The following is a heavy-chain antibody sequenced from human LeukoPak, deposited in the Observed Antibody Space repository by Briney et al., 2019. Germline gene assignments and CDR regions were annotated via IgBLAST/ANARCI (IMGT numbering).Heavy chain of an antibody. CDR3: ARRRDDILTGYYIDAFDI. CDR2: IYYSGST. D-gene: IGHD3-9*01. J-gene: IGHJ3*02. V-gene: IGHV4-59*08. Sequence: SETLSLTCTVSGGSISSYYWSWIRQPAGKGLEWIGYIYYSGSTNYNPSLKSRVTISVDTSKNQFSLKLSSVTAADTAVYYCARRRDDILTGYYIDAFDIWGQGTMVTVSS. CDR1: GGSISSYY.